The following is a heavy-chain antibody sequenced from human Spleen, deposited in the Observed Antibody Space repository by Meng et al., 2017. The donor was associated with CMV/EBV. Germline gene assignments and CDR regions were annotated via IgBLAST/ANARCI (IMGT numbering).Heavy chain of an antibody. Sequence: GGSLRLSCAASGFNFANYAMTWVRQAPGKGLEWVSTITPGVRTHYADSVKGRFTISRDISKDLLYLEMHSLRAEDTAVYYCAKDHVEVTGIGPLFDSWGQGTLVTVSS. CDR1: GFNFANYA. CDR2: ITPGVRT. J-gene: IGHJ4*02. V-gene: IGHV3-23*01. CDR3: AKDHVEVTGIGPLFDS. D-gene: IGHD6-19*01.